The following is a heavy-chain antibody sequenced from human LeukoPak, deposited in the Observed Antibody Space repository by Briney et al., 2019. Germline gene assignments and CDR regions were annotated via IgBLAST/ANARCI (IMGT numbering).Heavy chain of an antibody. Sequence: PSETLSLTCTVSGGSISSYHWNWIRQPAGKGLEWLGRMYASGSTNYNPSLKSRVTMSVDTSKNQFSLKLSSVTAADTAVYYCARVRYYDSSGYYLDYWSQGTLVTVSS. J-gene: IGHJ4*02. CDR1: GGSISSYH. CDR2: MYASGST. CDR3: ARVRYYDSSGYYLDY. D-gene: IGHD3-22*01. V-gene: IGHV4-4*07.